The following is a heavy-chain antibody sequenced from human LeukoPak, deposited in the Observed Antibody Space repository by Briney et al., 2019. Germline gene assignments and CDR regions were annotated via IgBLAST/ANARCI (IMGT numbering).Heavy chain of an antibody. Sequence: SVKVPCKASGGTFSSYAISWVRQAPGQGLEWMGGIIPIFGTANYAQKFQGRVTITADESTSTAYMELSSLRSEDTAVYYCAVGLNVVVVPAAISDPYYFDYWGQGTLVTVSS. CDR3: AVGLNVVVVPAAISDPYYFDY. CDR2: IIPIFGTA. D-gene: IGHD2-2*01. CDR1: GGTFSSYA. J-gene: IGHJ4*02. V-gene: IGHV1-69*13.